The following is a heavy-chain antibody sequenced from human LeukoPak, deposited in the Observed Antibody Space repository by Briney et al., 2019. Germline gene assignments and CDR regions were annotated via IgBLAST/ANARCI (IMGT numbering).Heavy chain of an antibody. CDR3: ARGLDLRFLEWLVAFDI. CDR2: IIPILGIT. CDR1: GGTFSSYA. Sequence: SVKVSCKASGGTFSSYAISWVRQAPGQGLEWMGRIIPILGITNYAQKFQGRVTITADKSTSTAYMELSSLRSEDTAVYYCARGLDLRFLEWLVAFDIWGQGTMVTVSS. J-gene: IGHJ3*02. D-gene: IGHD3-3*01. V-gene: IGHV1-69*04.